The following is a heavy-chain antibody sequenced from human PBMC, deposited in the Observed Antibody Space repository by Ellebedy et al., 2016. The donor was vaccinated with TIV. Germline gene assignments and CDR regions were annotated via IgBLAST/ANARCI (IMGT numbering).Heavy chain of an antibody. CDR3: ARDRHLTGLLNDAFDI. CDR1: YDSISRYY. D-gene: IGHD3-9*01. J-gene: IGHJ3*02. CDR2: INHSRST. V-gene: IGHV4-34*01. Sequence: MPSETLSLTCTVSYDSISRYYWSWIRQPPGKGLEWIGEINHSRSTNYNPSLKSRVTISVDTSKNQFSLKLSSVTAADTAVYYCARDRHLTGLLNDAFDIWGQGTMVTVSS.